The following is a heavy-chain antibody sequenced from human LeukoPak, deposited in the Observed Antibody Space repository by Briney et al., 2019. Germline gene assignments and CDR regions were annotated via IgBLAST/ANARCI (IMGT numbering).Heavy chain of an antibody. CDR1: GFTFSSYS. CDR2: ISSSSSYI. Sequence: PGGSLRLSCAASGFTFSSYSMNWVRQAPGKGLEWVSSISSSSSYIYYADSVKGRFTISRDNAKNSLYLQMNSLRAEDTAVYYCARDPLIAAAGRGFFDYWGQGTLVTVSS. CDR3: ARDPLIAAAGRGFFDY. V-gene: IGHV3-21*01. J-gene: IGHJ4*02. D-gene: IGHD6-13*01.